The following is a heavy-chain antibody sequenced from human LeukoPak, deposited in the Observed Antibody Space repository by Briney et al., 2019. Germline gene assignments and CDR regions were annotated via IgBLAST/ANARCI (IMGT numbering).Heavy chain of an antibody. CDR3: ARGLYDSSGYFDY. V-gene: IGHV3-33*01. Sequence: PGGSMRLSCGASGFTFYNYGMHWVRQAPGKGLEWVAVIWYDGSNKYYTDSVKGRFTISRDNSKNTLYLQMNSLRAEDTAVYYCARGLYDSSGYFDYWGQGTLVTVSS. J-gene: IGHJ4*02. CDR1: GFTFYNYG. D-gene: IGHD3-22*01. CDR2: IWYDGSNK.